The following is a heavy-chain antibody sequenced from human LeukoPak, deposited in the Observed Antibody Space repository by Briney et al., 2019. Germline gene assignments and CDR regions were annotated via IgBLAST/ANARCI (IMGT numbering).Heavy chain of an antibody. CDR1: GGSISSSNW. CDR2: IYHSGST. Sequence: PSETLSLTCAVSGGSISSSNWWSWVRQPPGKGLEWIGEIYHSGSTNYNPSLKSRVTISVDKSKNQFSLKLSSVTAADTAVYYCARGGPSRAGGATVFDYWGQGTLVTVSS. CDR3: ARGGPSRAGGATVFDY. J-gene: IGHJ4*02. D-gene: IGHD1-26*01. V-gene: IGHV4-4*02.